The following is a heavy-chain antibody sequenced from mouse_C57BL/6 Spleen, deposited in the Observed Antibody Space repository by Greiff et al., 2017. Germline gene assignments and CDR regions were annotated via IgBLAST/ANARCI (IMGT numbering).Heavy chain of an antibody. CDR2: IRNKANGYTT. J-gene: IGHJ2*01. Sequence: EVHLVESGGGLVQPGGSLSLSCAASGFTFTDYYMSWVRQPPGKALEWLGFIRNKANGYTTEYSASVKGRFTISRDNSQSILYLQMNALRAEDSATYDCARFITTVVGLDYWGQGTTLTVSS. V-gene: IGHV7-3*01. CDR1: GFTFTDYY. D-gene: IGHD1-1*01. CDR3: ARFITTVVGLDY.